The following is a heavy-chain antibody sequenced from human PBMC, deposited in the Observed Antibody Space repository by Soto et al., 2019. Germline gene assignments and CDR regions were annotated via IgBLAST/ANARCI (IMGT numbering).Heavy chain of an antibody. CDR3: ARLGGYYQALDS. CDR2: IYYTGTT. CDR1: GGSISSGPYS. V-gene: IGHV4-61*05. D-gene: IGHD3-22*01. Sequence: SETLSLTCTVSGGSISSGPYSWGWIRQPPGKGLEWIGYIYYTGTTNYSPSLKGRVTMSVDTSKNQFSLKLSSVTAADTAVYYCARLGGYYQALDSWGPGTLVTAPQ. J-gene: IGHJ4*02.